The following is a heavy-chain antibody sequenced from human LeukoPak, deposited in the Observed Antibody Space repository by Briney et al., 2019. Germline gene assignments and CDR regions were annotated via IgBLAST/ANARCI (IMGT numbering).Heavy chain of an antibody. CDR1: GFTFDDYA. V-gene: IGHV3-9*01. CDR3: AKGYSYGYGYYFDY. J-gene: IGHJ4*02. Sequence: PGRSLRLSCAASGFTFDDYAMHWVRQAPGKGLEWVSGISWNSGSIGYADSVKGRFTISRVNAKNSLYLQMNSLRAEDTALYYCAKGYSYGYGYYFDYWGQGTLVTVSS. CDR2: ISWNSGSI. D-gene: IGHD5-18*01.